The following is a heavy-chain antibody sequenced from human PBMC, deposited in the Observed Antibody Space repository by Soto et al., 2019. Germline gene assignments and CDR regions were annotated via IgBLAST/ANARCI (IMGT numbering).Heavy chain of an antibody. CDR1: GGSISSYY. CDR2: IYYSGST. V-gene: IGHV4-59*01. Sequence: PSETLSLTCTVSGGSISSYYWSWIRQPPGKGLEWIGYIYYSGSTNYNPSLKSRVTISVDTSKNQFSLKLSSVTAADTAVYYCARVEGSGLSSSSDYYYYYTDVWGKGTTVPVSS. CDR3: ARVEGSGLSSSSDYYYYYTDV. D-gene: IGHD6-13*01. J-gene: IGHJ6*03.